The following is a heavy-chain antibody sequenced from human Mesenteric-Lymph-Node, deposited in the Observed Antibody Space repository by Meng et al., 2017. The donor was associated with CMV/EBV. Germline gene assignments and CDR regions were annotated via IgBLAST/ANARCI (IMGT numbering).Heavy chain of an antibody. CDR2: ISTYKDNT. CDR3: ARVLMVVGCTSCFTLPFEY. D-gene: IGHD2-2*02. CDR1: GYTFTGYG. V-gene: IGHV1-18*04. Sequence: ASVKVSCKASGYTFTGYGISWVRQAPGQGLEWMGWISTYKDNTNYAQKFQGRVTMTRDTSISTAYMELSRLRADDTAVYYCARVLMVVGCTSCFTLPFEYWGQGTLVTVS. J-gene: IGHJ4*02.